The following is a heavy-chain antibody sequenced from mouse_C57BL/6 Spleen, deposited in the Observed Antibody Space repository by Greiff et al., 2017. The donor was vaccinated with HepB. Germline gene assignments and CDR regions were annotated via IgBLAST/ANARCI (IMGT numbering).Heavy chain of an antibody. CDR2: IYPSDSET. D-gene: IGHD1-1*01. J-gene: IGHJ1*03. Sequence: VQLQQPGAELVRPGSSVKLSCKASGSTFTSYWMDWVKQRPGQGLEWIGNIYPSDSETHYNQKFKDKATLTVDKSSSTAYMQLSSLTSEDSAVYYCALYGSSSYWYFDGWGTGTTVTVSS. CDR1: GSTFTSYW. CDR3: ALYGSSSYWYFDG. V-gene: IGHV1-61*01.